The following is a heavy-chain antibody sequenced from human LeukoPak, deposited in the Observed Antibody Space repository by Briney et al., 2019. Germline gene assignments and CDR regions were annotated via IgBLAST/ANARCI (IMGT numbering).Heavy chain of an antibody. CDR2: MKEDGGEK. CDR3: ARVRTEWYIDL. CDR1: GFIFSPYW. D-gene: IGHD2-8*02. V-gene: IGHV3-7*01. J-gene: IGHJ2*01. Sequence: PGGSLRLSCAASGFIFSPYWVTWVRQAAGMGMEWVANMKEDGGEKFYVDSVRGRFTISRDNAKNSLYLQMSSLRVEDTGVYYCARVRTEWYIDLWGRGTLVTVST.